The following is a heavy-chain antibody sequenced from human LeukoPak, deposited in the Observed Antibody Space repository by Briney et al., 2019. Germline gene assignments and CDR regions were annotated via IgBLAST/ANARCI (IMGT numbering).Heavy chain of an antibody. V-gene: IGHV4-4*07. CDR3: ARGDGFGGNSEFDAFDI. Sequence: KTSETLSLTCTVSGASIGGYYWSWIRQPAGKGLEWLGRSYVFGNTNYNPSLKSRLTISIDTPKRQFTLKLKSVTAADTAVYFCARGDGFGGNSEFDAFDIWGEGTMVIVSS. CDR2: SYVFGNT. CDR1: GASIGGYY. D-gene: IGHD4-23*01. J-gene: IGHJ3*02.